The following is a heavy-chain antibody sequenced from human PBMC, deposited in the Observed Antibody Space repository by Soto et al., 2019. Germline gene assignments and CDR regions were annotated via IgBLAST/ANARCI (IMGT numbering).Heavy chain of an antibody. Sequence: QVQLVQSGAEVKKPGSSVKVSCKASGGTFSSYTISWLRQAPGQGLEWMGRIIPILGRANYAQKCQGRVTITADKSTSTAYMELSSLRCEDTAVYYCAAGYSSGWSFDYWGQGTLVPVSS. CDR2: IIPILGRA. D-gene: IGHD6-19*01. CDR3: AAGYSSGWSFDY. V-gene: IGHV1-69*02. J-gene: IGHJ4*02. CDR1: GGTFSSYT.